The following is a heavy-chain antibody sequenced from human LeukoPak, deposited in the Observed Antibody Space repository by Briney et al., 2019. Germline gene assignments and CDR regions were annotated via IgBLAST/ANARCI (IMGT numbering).Heavy chain of an antibody. V-gene: IGHV1-69*13. CDR2: IIPIFGTA. CDR3: ARALLWSGYFPFDY. J-gene: IGHJ4*02. D-gene: IGHD3-3*01. CDR1: GGTFSSYA. Sequence: ASVKVSCKASGGTFSSYAISWVRQAPGQGLEWMRGIIPIFGTANYAQKFQGRVTITADESTSTAYMELSSLRSEDTAVYYCARALLWSGYFPFDYWGQGTLVTVSS.